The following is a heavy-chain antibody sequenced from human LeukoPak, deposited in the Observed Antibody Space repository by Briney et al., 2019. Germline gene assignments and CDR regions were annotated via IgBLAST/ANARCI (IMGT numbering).Heavy chain of an antibody. J-gene: IGHJ4*02. V-gene: IGHV4-59*01. CDR3: ASPGFYDSSGNGEGY. Sequence: SETLSLTCTVSGGSISSYYWSWIRQPPGKGLEWIGYIYYSGSTNYNPSLKSRVTISVDTSKNQFSLKLSSVTAADTAVYYCASPGFYDSSGNGEGYWGQGTLVTVSS. CDR2: IYYSGST. CDR1: GGSISSYY. D-gene: IGHD3-22*01.